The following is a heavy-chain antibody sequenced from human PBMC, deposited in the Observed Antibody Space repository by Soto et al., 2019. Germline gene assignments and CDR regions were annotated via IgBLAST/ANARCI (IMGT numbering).Heavy chain of an antibody. V-gene: IGHV3-48*01. J-gene: IGHJ6*02. CDR2: ISSSSSTI. Sequence: LRLSCAASGFTFSSYSMNWVRQAPGKGLEWVSYISSSSSTIYYADSVKGRFTISRDNAKNSLYLQMNSLRAEDTAVYYCAMVDCLRIPDYGMDVWGQGTTVTVSS. D-gene: IGHD2-21*02. CDR3: AMVDCLRIPDYGMDV. CDR1: GFTFSSYS.